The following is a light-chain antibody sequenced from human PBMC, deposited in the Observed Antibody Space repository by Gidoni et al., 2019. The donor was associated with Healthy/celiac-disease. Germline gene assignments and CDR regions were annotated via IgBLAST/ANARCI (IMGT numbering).Light chain of an antibody. Sequence: DIVITHSPLSLPVTPEEPASISCRSSQSLLHSNGYNSLDWYLQKPGQSPQLLIYLGSTRASGVIDRFSGSGSGTDFIMKTSRVEVEDVGVYYCMQALQNPETFGQGTKVEIK. V-gene: IGKV2-28*01. CDR1: QSLLHSNGYNS. CDR3: MQALQNPET. J-gene: IGKJ1*01. CDR2: LGS.